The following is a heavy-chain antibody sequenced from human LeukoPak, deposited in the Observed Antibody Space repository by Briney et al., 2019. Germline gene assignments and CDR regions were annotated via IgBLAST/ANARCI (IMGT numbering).Heavy chain of an antibody. D-gene: IGHD3-10*01. CDR3: ARDQTYSGSGIYTYFDY. V-gene: IGHV4-61*02. Sequence: SETLSLTCTVSGGSISSGGHYWSWIRQPAGKGLEYLGRISSTGSTNYNPSLRSRATISADTSKNHFSLKLTSVTAADTALYYCARDQTYSGSGIYTYFDYWGQGILVTVSS. CDR2: ISSTGST. J-gene: IGHJ4*02. CDR1: GGSISSGGHY.